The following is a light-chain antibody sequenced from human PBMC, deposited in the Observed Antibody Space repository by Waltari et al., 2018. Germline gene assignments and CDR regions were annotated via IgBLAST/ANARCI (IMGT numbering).Light chain of an antibody. CDR3: QQSYSNPPWT. V-gene: IGKV1-39*01. J-gene: IGKJ1*01. CDR2: GAT. CDR1: ETVNSD. Sequence: EIQMTQSPSSLSASLGDRVIISCRASETVNSDLNWFKQKAGKAPSRLIYGATTLERGVPARFSGSGSGTEFTLTISSLQPEDFATYICQQSYSNPPWTFGQGTKVEVK.